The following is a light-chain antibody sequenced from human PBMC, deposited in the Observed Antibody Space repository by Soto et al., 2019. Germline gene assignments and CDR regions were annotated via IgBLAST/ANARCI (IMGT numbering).Light chain of an antibody. Sequence: QSALTQPPSASGSPGQSVTISCTGTSSDIGSYNFVSWYQQYPGKAPKLIIYEISRRPSGVPDRFSGSKSVNTASLTVSGLQAEDEADYYCSSYAGSNNLVFGGGTKLTVL. CDR1: SSDIGSYNF. CDR2: EIS. CDR3: SSYAGSNNLV. J-gene: IGLJ2*01. V-gene: IGLV2-8*01.